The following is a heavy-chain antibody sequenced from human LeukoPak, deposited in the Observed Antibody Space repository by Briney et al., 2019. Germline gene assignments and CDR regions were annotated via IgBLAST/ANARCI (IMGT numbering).Heavy chain of an antibody. CDR2: ISYDGSNK. V-gene: IGHV3-30-3*01. CDR1: GFTFSRHP. J-gene: IGHJ5*02. Sequence: GGSLRLSCAASGFTFSRHPMHWVRQAPGKGLEWVAVISYDGSNKYYADSVRGRFTISRDNPKNTLYLQMNSLRPEDTAVYYCARGPVRGVIFNWFDPWGREPWSPSPQ. D-gene: IGHD3-10*01. CDR3: ARGPVRGVIFNWFDP.